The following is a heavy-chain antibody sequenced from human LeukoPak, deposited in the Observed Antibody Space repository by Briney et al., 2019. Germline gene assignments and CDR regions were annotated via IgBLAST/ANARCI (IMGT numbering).Heavy chain of an antibody. Sequence: GGSLRLSCAASGFTFSSYAMSWVRQAPGKGLEWVSGISTNGVSTSYADSVKGRFTISRDNPRNTQYMQMNSLSAEDTAVYYCSVMHRYYDGSGYWVQWGQGTLVTVSS. D-gene: IGHD3-22*01. CDR3: SVMHRYYDGSGYWVQ. CDR2: ISTNGVST. CDR1: GFTFSSYA. V-gene: IGHV3-23*01. J-gene: IGHJ4*02.